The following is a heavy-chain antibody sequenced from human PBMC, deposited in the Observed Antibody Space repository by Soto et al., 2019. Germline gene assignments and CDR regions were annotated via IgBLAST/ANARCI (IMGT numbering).Heavy chain of an antibody. Sequence: GASVKVSCKASGGTFSSYAISWVRQAPGQGLEWMGGIIPIFGTANYAQKFQGRVTITADESTSTAYMELSSLRSEDTAVYYCAAQRSPYSSSYGTLDYWGQGTLVTVSS. D-gene: IGHD6-6*01. CDR3: AAQRSPYSSSYGTLDY. V-gene: IGHV1-69*13. J-gene: IGHJ4*02. CDR2: IIPIFGTA. CDR1: GGTFSSYA.